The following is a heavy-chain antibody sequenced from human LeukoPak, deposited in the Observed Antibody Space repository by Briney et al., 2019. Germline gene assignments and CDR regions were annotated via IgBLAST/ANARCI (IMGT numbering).Heavy chain of an antibody. V-gene: IGHV3-23*01. CDR1: GFTFSCCA. J-gene: IGHJ4*02. Sequence: QSGGSLRLSCAASGFTFSCCAMSWVRQAPGKGLEWVSAISGRGRNTYHADSVKGRFTISRDNSKNTLYLQMNSLRAEDTAVYYCAKVRVAVALSYYFDYWGQGTLVTVSS. CDR2: ISGRGRNT. D-gene: IGHD6-19*01. CDR3: AKVRVAVALSYYFDY.